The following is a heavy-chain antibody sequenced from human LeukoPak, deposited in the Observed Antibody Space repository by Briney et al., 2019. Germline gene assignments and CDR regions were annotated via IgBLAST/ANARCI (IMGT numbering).Heavy chain of an antibody. CDR2: IIPILGIA. Sequence: ASVKVSCEASGGTFSSYTISWVRQAPGQGLEWMGRIIPILGIANYAQKFQGRVTITADKSTSTAYMELSSLRSEDTAVYYCASPRYYEGSFDYWGQGTLVTVSS. V-gene: IGHV1-69*02. J-gene: IGHJ4*02. CDR3: ASPRYYEGSFDY. CDR1: GGTFSSYT. D-gene: IGHD1-26*01.